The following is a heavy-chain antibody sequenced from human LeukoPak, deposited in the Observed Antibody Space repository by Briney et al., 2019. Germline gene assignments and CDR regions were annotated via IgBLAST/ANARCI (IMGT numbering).Heavy chain of an antibody. D-gene: IGHD5-12*01. CDR2: ISGSGGST. J-gene: IGHJ3*02. Sequence: GGSLRLSCAASGFTFDDYGMSWVRQAPGKGLEWVSAISGSGGSTYYADSVKGRFTISRDNSKNTLYLQMNSLRAEDTAVYYCAKMSGYGRTLDAFDIWGQGTMVTVSS. V-gene: IGHV3-23*01. CDR3: AKMSGYGRTLDAFDI. CDR1: GFTFDDYG.